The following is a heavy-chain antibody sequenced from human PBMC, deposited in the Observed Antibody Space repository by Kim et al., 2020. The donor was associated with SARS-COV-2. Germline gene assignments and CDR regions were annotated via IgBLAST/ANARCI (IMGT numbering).Heavy chain of an antibody. V-gene: IGHV3-21*01. D-gene: IGHD2-2*01. CDR2: ISSSSSYI. CDR3: AREMSYQRLGYYYGMDV. J-gene: IGHJ6*02. Sequence: GGSLRLSCAASGFTFSSYSMNWVRQAPGKGLEWVSSISSSSSYIYYADSVKGRFTISRDNAKNSLYLQMSSLRAEDTAVYYCAREMSYQRLGYYYGMDVWGQGTTVTVSS. CDR1: GFTFSSYS.